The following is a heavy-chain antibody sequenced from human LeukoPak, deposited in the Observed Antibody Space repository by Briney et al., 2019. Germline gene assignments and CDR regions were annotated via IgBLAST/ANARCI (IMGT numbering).Heavy chain of an antibody. D-gene: IGHD3-22*01. CDR2: ISSSSSTI. V-gene: IGHV3-48*01. J-gene: IGHJ5*02. Sequence: GESLKISCAASGFTFSSYSMNWVRQAPGKGLEWVSYISSSSSTIYYADSVKGRFTISRDNAKNSLYLQMNSLRAEDTAVYYCARGEAYYYDSSGYSAWGQGTLVTVSS. CDR1: GFTFSSYS. CDR3: ARGEAYYYDSSGYSA.